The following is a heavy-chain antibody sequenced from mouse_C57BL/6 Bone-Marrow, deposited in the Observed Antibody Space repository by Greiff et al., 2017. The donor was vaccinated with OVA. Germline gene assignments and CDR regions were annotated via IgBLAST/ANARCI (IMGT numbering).Heavy chain of an antibody. CDR3: ARLLMDY. CDR1: GYAFSSYW. CDR2: IYPGDGNT. V-gene: IGHV1-80*01. J-gene: IGHJ4*01. Sequence: QVQLQPSGAELVKPGATVKNSCKASGYAFSSYWMNWVKQRPGKGLEWIGQIYPGDGNTNYNGKFKGKGTLTADKSSSTAYMQLSRLTSEDSAVYFCARLLMDYWGQGTAVTVSS. D-gene: IGHD2-1*01.